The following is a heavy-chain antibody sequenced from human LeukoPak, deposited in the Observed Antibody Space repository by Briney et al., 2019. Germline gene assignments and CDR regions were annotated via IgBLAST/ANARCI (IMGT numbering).Heavy chain of an antibody. Sequence: ASVKVSCKASGYTFTSYDINWVRQATGQGLEWMGWMNPNSGNTGYAQKFQGRVTITRNTSISTAYMELSSLRSEDTAVYYCARSKDFPMTDCMDVWGKGTTVTVSS. CDR3: ARSKDFPMTDCMDV. V-gene: IGHV1-8*03. D-gene: IGHD2-21*01. CDR1: GYTFTSYD. CDR2: MNPNSGNT. J-gene: IGHJ6*03.